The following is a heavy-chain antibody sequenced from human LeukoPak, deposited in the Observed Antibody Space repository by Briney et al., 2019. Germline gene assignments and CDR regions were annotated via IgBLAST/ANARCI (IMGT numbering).Heavy chain of an antibody. CDR1: GFTFSSYA. D-gene: IGHD3-10*01. CDR2: ISGSGGST. J-gene: IGHJ2*01. CDR3: AKDRGYYYGSGGYWYFDL. V-gene: IGHV3-23*01. Sequence: GGSLRLSCAASGFTFSSYAMSWVRQAPRKGLEWVSAISGSGGSTYYADSVKGRFTISRDNSKNTLYLQMNSLRAEDTAVYYCAKDRGYYYGSGGYWYFDLWGRGTLVTVSS.